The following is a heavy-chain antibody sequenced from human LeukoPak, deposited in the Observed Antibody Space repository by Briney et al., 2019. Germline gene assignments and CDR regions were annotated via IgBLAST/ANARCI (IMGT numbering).Heavy chain of an antibody. CDR2: IDGSSTTI. Sequence: GGSLRLSCAASAFTFSRFGMNWVRQAPGKGLEWVSYIDGSSTTIYYADSVKGRFTISRDNAKNSMSLQMNSLRAEDTAVYYCARIVVDSRGWYHFDHWGQGTLVTVSA. D-gene: IGHD6-19*01. V-gene: IGHV3-48*04. CDR1: AFTFSRFG. CDR3: ARIVVDSRGWYHFDH. J-gene: IGHJ4*02.